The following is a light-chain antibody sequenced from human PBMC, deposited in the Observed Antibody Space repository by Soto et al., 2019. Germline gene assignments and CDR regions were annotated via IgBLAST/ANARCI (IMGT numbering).Light chain of an antibody. Sequence: DIQMTQSPSSLSASVGDRVTITCRASQGIRNDLGWYQQKPGKAPKRLIYTASSLQSGIPSRFSGRGSRTEFPLANSSLQHEDFATYYCLQHNSYPPTFGGGTKVEIK. CDR2: TAS. V-gene: IGKV1-17*01. CDR3: LQHNSYPPT. CDR1: QGIRND. J-gene: IGKJ4*01.